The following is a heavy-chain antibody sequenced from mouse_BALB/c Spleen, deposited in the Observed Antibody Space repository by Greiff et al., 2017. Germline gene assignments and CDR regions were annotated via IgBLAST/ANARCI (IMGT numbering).Heavy chain of an antibody. CDR2: IYPSDSYT. J-gene: IGHJ1*01. V-gene: IGHV1-69*02. CDR3: TRCGNYVGWYFDV. CDR1: GYTFTSYW. Sequence: QVQLQQPGAELVRPGASVKLSCKASGYTFTSYWINWVKQRPGQGLEWIGNIYPSDSYTNYNQKFKDMATLTVDKSSSTAYMQLSSPTSEDSAVYYCTRCGNYVGWYFDVWGAGTTVTVSS. D-gene: IGHD2-1*01.